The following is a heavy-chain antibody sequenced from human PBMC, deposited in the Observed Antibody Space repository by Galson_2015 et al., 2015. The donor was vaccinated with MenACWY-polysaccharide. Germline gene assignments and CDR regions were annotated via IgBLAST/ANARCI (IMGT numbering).Heavy chain of an antibody. J-gene: IGHJ4*02. CDR2: ISGSGGST. V-gene: IGHV3-23*01. CDR1: GFTFSSYA. Sequence: SLRLSCAASGFTFSSYAMSWVRQAPGKGLEWVSAISGSGGSTYYADSVKGRFTISRDNSKNTLYLQMNSLRAEDTAVYYCAEMVYAIRGSGYWGQGTLVTVSS. CDR3: AEMVYAIRGSGY. D-gene: IGHD2-8*01.